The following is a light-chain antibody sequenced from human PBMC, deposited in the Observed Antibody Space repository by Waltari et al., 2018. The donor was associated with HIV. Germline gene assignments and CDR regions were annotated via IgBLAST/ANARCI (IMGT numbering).Light chain of an antibody. Sequence: QSVLTQPPSASGTPGQRVTISCSGSSSHIGSNFVSWYQQLPGTAPKRLIYNNVQRPSGVPDRFSGSKSGTSASLAISGLQSEDEADYYCATWDDRLNGVVFGGGTKLTVL. CDR1: SSHIGSNF. J-gene: IGLJ2*01. CDR2: NNV. V-gene: IGLV1-44*01. CDR3: ATWDDRLNGVV.